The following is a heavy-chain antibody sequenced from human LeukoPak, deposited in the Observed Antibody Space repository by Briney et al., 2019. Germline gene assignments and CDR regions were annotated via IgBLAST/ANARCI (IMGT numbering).Heavy chain of an antibody. V-gene: IGHV1-18*01. CDR1: GYTFTSYG. D-gene: IGHD2-2*01. Sequence: ASVKVSCKASGYTFTSYGISWVRQAPGQGLEWMGWISAYNGNTNYAQKLQGRVTMTTDTSTSTAYMELRSLRSDVTAVYYCARARPDIVVVPAANLYYYYYMDVWGKGTTVTVSS. CDR3: ARARPDIVVVPAANLYYYYYMDV. CDR2: ISAYNGNT. J-gene: IGHJ6*03.